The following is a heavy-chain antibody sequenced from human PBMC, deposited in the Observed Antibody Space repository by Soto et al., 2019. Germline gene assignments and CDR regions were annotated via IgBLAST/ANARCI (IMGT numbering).Heavy chain of an antibody. CDR1: GGSISNNNYY. V-gene: IGHV4-39*01. CDR3: ARLPRAYCRAANCRSPYYYYYGMDV. Sequence: SETLSLTCTVSGGSISNNNYYWGWIRQPPGKGLEWIGSVSYTGSTYYNPSLKSRVTISVDTSKNQYSLKLISVTAADTAVYFCARLPRAYCRAANCRSPYYYYYGMDVWGQGTTVTVSS. CDR2: VSYTGST. D-gene: IGHD2-15*01. J-gene: IGHJ6*02.